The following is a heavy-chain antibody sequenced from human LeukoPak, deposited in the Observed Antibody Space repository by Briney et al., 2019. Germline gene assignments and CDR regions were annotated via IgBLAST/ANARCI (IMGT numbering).Heavy chain of an antibody. D-gene: IGHD5-24*01. CDR2: IVVGSGNT. V-gene: IGHV1-58*02. CDR3: AREPDVDMSTFRGEAFDI. CDR1: GFTFTSSA. J-gene: IGHJ3*02. Sequence: SVKVSCKASGFTFTSSAMQWVRQARGQRLEWIGWIVVGSGNTNYAQKFQERVTITRDMSTSTAYMELSSLRSDDTAMYYCAREPDVDMSTFRGEAFDIWGQGTMVTVSS.